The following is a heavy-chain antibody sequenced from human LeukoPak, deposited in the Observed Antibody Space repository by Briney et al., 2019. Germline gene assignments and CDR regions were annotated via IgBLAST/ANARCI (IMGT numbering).Heavy chain of an antibody. J-gene: IGHJ3*02. D-gene: IGHD2-15*01. CDR1: GYTFTSYY. Sequence: GASVKVSCKASGYTFTSYYMHWVRQAPGRGLEWMGIINPSGGSTSYAQKFQGRVTMTRDTSTSTVFMELSSLRSEDTAVYYCAVTVVVVAATHAFDIWGQGTMVTVSS. CDR3: AVTVVVVAATHAFDI. CDR2: INPSGGST. V-gene: IGHV1-46*01.